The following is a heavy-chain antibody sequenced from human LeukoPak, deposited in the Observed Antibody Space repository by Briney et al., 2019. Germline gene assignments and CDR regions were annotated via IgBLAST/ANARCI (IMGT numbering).Heavy chain of an antibody. CDR3: ARDVRIFSGWYGP. V-gene: IGHV1-2*02. J-gene: IGHJ5*02. Sequence: ASVKVSCKASGYTFTGYYMHWVRQAPGQGLEWMGWINPNSGGTNYAQKFQGRVTMTRDTSISTAYMELSRLRSDDTAVYYCARDVRIFSGWYGPWGQGTLVTVSS. CDR2: INPNSGGT. CDR1: GYTFTGYY. D-gene: IGHD1-26*01.